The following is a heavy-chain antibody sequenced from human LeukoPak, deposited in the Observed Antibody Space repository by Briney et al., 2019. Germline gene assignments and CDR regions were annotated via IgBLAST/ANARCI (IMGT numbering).Heavy chain of an antibody. Sequence: GGPLRLSCAASGFRFSDHWMHWVRQSPDKGLVWVSRINYDGNDTSYADSVWGRFIISRDNTKNTLYLQMSSLKIEDTAVYYCARNWWGIDYWGPGTLVTVSS. J-gene: IGHJ4*02. CDR1: GFRFSDHW. CDR2: INYDGNDT. V-gene: IGHV3-74*01. D-gene: IGHD2-8*02. CDR3: ARNWWGIDY.